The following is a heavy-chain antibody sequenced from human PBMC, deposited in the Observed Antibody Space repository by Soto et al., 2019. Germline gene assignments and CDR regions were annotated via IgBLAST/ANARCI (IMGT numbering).Heavy chain of an antibody. D-gene: IGHD3-10*01. Sequence: EVQLVESGGGLVQPGGSLRLSCEASGFTFGSYWMNWVRQAPGKGLAWVSRINAEGTTTFYADSVKGRFTISRDNAKNTLYRDMHSLGAEDTAVYFCASLMIRETIDFWGQGTLVTVSP. V-gene: IGHV3-74*01. CDR2: INAEGTTT. CDR1: GFTFGSYW. J-gene: IGHJ4*02. CDR3: ASLMIRETIDF.